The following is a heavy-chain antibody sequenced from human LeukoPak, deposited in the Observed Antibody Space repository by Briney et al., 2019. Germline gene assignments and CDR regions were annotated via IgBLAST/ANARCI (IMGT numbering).Heavy chain of an antibody. J-gene: IGHJ4*02. D-gene: IGHD3-3*01. CDR3: ARMSYYDFWSGYYWDYFDY. CDR1: GFSLSTSGMR. Sequence: ESGPTLVNPTQTLTLTCTFSGFSLSTSGMRVSWIRQPPGKALEWPARIDWDDDKFYSTSLKTRLTISKDTSKNQVVLTMTNMDPVDTATYYCARMSYYDFWSGYYWDYFDYWGQGTLVTVSS. CDR2: IDWDDDK. V-gene: IGHV2-70*04.